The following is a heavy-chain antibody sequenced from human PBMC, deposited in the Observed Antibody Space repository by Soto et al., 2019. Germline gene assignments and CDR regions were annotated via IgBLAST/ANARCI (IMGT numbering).Heavy chain of an antibody. CDR1: GFTFSSYS. D-gene: IGHD3-9*01. CDR3: EREGAGYFEFLTGRDYYFYYMDL. Sequence: EVQLVESGGGLVQPGGSLRLSCAASGFTFSSYSMNWVRQAPGKGLEWVSYISSSSSTIYYADSVKGRFTISRDNAKNSLDLKMERPRAGDTAGEYFEREGAGYFEFLTGRDYYFYYMDLWGKGTTGTGSS. J-gene: IGHJ6*03. V-gene: IGHV3-48*01. CDR2: ISSSSSTI.